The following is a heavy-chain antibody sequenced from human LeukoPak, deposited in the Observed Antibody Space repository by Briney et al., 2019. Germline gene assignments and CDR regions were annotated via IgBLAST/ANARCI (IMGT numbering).Heavy chain of an antibody. V-gene: IGHV3-30*02. CDR3: AAEYYYDSSGYDKIFDY. CDR1: GFTFSNYG. CDR2: IRYDGSNK. J-gene: IGHJ4*02. Sequence: GGSLRLSCAASGFTFSNYGMHWVRQAPGKGLEWVAFIRYDGSNKYYADSVKGRFTISRDNSKNTLYLQMNSLRAEDTAVYYCAAEYYYDSSGYDKIFDYWGQGTLVTVSS. D-gene: IGHD3-22*01.